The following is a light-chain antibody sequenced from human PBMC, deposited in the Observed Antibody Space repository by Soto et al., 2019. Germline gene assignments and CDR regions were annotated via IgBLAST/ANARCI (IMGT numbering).Light chain of an antibody. V-gene: IGKV3-15*01. CDR1: QSVRAN. CDR2: GAS. Sequence: EIVVTQSPATLYVSPGERATLSCRASQSVRANLAWYQQNPGQSPRLLIYGASSRATGIPARFSGSGSGTEFTLTISSLQSEDFAVYYCQQYNNWPFITFGQGTRLEIK. CDR3: QQYNNWPFIT. J-gene: IGKJ5*01.